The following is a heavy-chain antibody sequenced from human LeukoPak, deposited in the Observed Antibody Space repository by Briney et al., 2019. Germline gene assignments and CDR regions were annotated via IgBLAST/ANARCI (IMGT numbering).Heavy chain of an antibody. CDR2: INWNGGST. D-gene: IGHD4-17*01. J-gene: IGHJ4*02. CDR1: GFTFDDYG. Sequence: GGSLRLSCAASGFTFDDYGMSWVRQAPGKGLEWVSGINWNGGSTGYADSVKGRFTISRDNAKNTLYLQMNSLRAEDTAVCYCARVSTVTTFLDYWGQGTLVTVSS. V-gene: IGHV3-20*04. CDR3: ARVSTVTTFLDY.